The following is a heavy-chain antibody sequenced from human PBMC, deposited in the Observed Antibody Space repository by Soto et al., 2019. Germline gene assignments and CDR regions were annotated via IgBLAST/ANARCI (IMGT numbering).Heavy chain of an antibody. CDR1: GITDNSYA. D-gene: IGHD3-3*01. CDR3: PKDHRYFWTGYLLFDY. Sequence: VGTMRLSWVASGITDNSYAKNWVRKNPGKGLEWVSTITASGGSTLCADSVRGRFTISRDNSKSTLYLEMNSLGAEDTAVYDCPKDHRYFWTGYLLFDYWGRETLVTVSS. V-gene: IGHV3-23*01. J-gene: IGHJ4*02. CDR2: ITASGGST.